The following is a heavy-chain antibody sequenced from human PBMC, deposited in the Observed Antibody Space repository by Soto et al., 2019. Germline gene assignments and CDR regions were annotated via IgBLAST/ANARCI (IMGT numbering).Heavy chain of an antibody. V-gene: IGHV3-73*02. J-gene: IGHJ4*02. CDR1: GFTFSGSG. CDR3: TGPLSAYDPIRGSSLFDH. Sequence: EVQLVESGGGLVQPGGSLKLSCAASGFTFSGSGMHWVRKASGKGLEWVGRIRSKAYSYTTAYAASLNGRFTISRDDSKNTVYLQMNSLKTDDTAVYYCTGPLSAYDPIRGSSLFDHWGQGTLLTVSS. D-gene: IGHD1-1*01. CDR2: IRSKAYSYTT.